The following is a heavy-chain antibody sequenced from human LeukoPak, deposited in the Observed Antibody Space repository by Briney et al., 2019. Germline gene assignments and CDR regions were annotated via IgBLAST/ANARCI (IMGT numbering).Heavy chain of an antibody. V-gene: IGHV3-7*01. Sequence: GGSLRLSXAASGFTFNTYWMSWVRQAPGKGLEWLANIKQDGSEKYYVDSVKGRFSISRDNAKNSLYLQMDSLRAEDTAVYYCARDKIVGATFFDSWGQGTLVTVSS. CDR3: ARDKIVGATFFDS. CDR1: GFTFNTYW. J-gene: IGHJ4*02. CDR2: IKQDGSEK. D-gene: IGHD1-26*01.